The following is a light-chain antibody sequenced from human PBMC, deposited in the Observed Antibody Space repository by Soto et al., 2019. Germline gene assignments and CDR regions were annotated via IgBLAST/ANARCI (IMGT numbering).Light chain of an antibody. V-gene: IGLV1-40*01. CDR3: QSYDITLSGTVV. CDR1: SSNIGAGYD. Sequence: QSVLTQPPSVSGAPGQRVTISCTGSSSNIGAGYDVHWYQQLPGTAPKLLIYGNSNRPSGVPDRFSGSKSGTSASLAITGLKAEDESDYYCQSYDITLSGTVVFGGGTKLTVL. CDR2: GNS. J-gene: IGLJ2*01.